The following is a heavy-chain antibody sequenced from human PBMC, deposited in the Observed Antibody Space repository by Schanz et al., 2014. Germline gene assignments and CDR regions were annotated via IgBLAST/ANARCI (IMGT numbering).Heavy chain of an antibody. CDR2: ISPYTGNT. Sequence: QVQLVQSGAEVKKPGSSMKVSFKASGGTFSTYPINWLRQAPGQGLEWVGWISPYTGNTHYFDKMEGRVTMTTDTSTSTAYMELRSLRSDDTAMYYCATMWGYCTATACQILEVLDVWGQGTMVTVSS. J-gene: IGHJ3*01. CDR1: GGTFSTYP. CDR3: ATMWGYCTATACQILEVLDV. D-gene: IGHD2-8*02. V-gene: IGHV1-18*04.